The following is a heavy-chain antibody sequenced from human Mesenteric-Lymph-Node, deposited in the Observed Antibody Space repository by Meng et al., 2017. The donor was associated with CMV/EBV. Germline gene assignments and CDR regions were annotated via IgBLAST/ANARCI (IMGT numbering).Heavy chain of an antibody. CDR2: INHSGST. CDR3: ARHQRWLKSEGGFNY. CDR1: GGSFSGYY. V-gene: IGHV4-34*01. Sequence: QVQLKQVGAGLLKPSETLSLTCAVYGGSFSGYYWSWIRQPPGKGLEWIGEINHSGSTNYNPSLKSRVTISVDTSKNQFSLKLSSVTAADTAVYYCARHQRWLKSEGGFNYWGQGTLVTVSS. D-gene: IGHD4-23*01. J-gene: IGHJ4*02.